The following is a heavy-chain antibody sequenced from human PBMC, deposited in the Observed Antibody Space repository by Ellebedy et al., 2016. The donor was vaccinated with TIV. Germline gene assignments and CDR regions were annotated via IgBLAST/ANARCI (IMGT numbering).Heavy chain of an antibody. CDR1: GYTFTNYA. Sequence: ASVKVSXXASGYTFTNYAIHWVRQAPGQSLGWMGWINAGNGDSQYSQRFQGRLTITADTSAKTASMELNSLRSEDTGVYFCARDGPLPGTGFFDNWGQGTLVIVSS. J-gene: IGHJ4*02. D-gene: IGHD6-13*01. V-gene: IGHV1-3*01. CDR2: INAGNGDS. CDR3: ARDGPLPGTGFFDN.